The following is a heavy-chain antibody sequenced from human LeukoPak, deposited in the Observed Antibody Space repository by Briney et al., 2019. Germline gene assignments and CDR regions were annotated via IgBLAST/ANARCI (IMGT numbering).Heavy chain of an antibody. J-gene: IGHJ4*02. CDR3: ARGYYYGSGSSLDY. CDR2: IYTSGST. V-gene: IGHV4-4*07. CDR1: GGSIRNYY. D-gene: IGHD3-10*01. Sequence: PSETLSLTCTVSGGSIRNYYWSWIRQPAGKGLEWIGRIYTSGSTNYNPSLKSRVTMSVDTSKNQFSLKLSSVTAADTAVYYCARGYYYGSGSSLDYWGQGTLVTVSS.